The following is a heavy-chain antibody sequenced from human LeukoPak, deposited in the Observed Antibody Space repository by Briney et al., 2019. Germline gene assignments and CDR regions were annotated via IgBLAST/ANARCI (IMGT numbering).Heavy chain of an antibody. CDR3: ARDYYGSIDL. CDR2: INNDGST. J-gene: IGHJ1*01. CDR1: GFTFDDYD. Sequence: PGGSLRLSCVASGFTFDDYDMHWVRQAPGKELVCISRINNDGSTVYADSVAGRFTISRDNARDTLYLQMNSLRVEDTAVYYCARDYYGSIDLWGQGTLVTVSS. D-gene: IGHD3-10*01. V-gene: IGHV3-74*01.